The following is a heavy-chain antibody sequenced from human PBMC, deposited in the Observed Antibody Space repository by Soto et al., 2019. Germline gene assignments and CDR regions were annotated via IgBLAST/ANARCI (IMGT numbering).Heavy chain of an antibody. D-gene: IGHD2-2*01. Sequence: PGESLKISCKGSGYSFTSYWIGWVRQMPGKGLEWMGIIYPGDSDTRYSPSFQGQVTISADKSISTAYLQWSSLKASDTAMYYCARLFSCSSTSCYAFGYYYYGMDVWGQGTTVTVSS. CDR1: GYSFTSYW. J-gene: IGHJ6*02. CDR3: ARLFSCSSTSCYAFGYYYYGMDV. CDR2: IYPGDSDT. V-gene: IGHV5-51*01.